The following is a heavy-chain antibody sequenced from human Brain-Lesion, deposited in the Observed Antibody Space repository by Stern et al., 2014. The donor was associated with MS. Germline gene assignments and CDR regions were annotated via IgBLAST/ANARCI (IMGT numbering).Heavy chain of an antibody. Sequence: QVQLVESGPGLVKPSQTLSLSCTVSGGSISSGGYYWSWIRQPAGKGLEWIGRIFNSGSTSYNPSPKSRVTISIDTSKNQFSLSLNSMTAADTAVYYCARGRVVPGFQYYATDVWGQGTTVIVSS. CDR1: GGSISSGGYY. CDR3: ARGRVVPGFQYYATDV. J-gene: IGHJ6*02. V-gene: IGHV4-61*02. D-gene: IGHD2-2*01. CDR2: IFNSGST.